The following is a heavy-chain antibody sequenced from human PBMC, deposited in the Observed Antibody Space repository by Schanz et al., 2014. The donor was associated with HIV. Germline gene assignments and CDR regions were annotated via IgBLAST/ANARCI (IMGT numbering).Heavy chain of an antibody. CDR2: ISEFGGSA. Sequence: EVQLLESGGNLVHPGGSLRLSCAASGFTFSSLGMSWVRQAPGEGLEWVSGISEFGGSAWYADSVKGRFTISRDNSKNTLYLQMDSLRAEDTALYFCAKSTWVDNCGQGTLVTVSS. V-gene: IGHV3-23*01. CDR3: AKSTWVDN. J-gene: IGHJ4*02. D-gene: IGHD2-2*01. CDR1: GFTFSSLG.